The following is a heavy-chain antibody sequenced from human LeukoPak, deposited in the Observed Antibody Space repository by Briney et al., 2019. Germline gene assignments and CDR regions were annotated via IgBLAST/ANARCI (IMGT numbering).Heavy chain of an antibody. J-gene: IGHJ6*02. CDR2: ISSSTTYI. CDR3: AREGYYNGLDV. CDR1: GFTFSSYE. Sequence: PGGSLRLSCAASGFTFSSYEMNWVRQAPGKGLEWVSSISSSTTYIYYADSVKGRFTISRDNAKNSLYLEMNSLRAEDTAVYYCAREGYYNGLDVWGQGTTVTVSS. V-gene: IGHV3-21*01.